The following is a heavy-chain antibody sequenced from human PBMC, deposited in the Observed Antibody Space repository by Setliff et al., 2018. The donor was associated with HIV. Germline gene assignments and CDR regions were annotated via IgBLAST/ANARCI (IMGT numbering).Heavy chain of an antibody. V-gene: IGHV3-13*01. D-gene: IGHD5-12*01. CDR3: ARGLKSGYFWSFDS. CDR1: GFIFANYD. Sequence: GESLKISCAASGFIFANYDMHWVRQVTGKGLEWVSGFVTAGDTYYADSVKGRFIISRDNARRSLFLQMNSLRAEDSAVYYCARGLKSGYFWSFDSWGQGTLVTVSS. CDR2: FVTAGDT. J-gene: IGHJ4*02.